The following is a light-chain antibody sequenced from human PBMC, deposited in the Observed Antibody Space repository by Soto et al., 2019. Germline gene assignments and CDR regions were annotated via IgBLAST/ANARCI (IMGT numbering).Light chain of an antibody. CDR1: QSVSSSY. CDR2: GAS. J-gene: IGKJ1*01. V-gene: IGKV3-20*01. Sequence: EIVLTQSPGTLSLSPGERATLSCRASQSVSSSYLAWYQQKPGQAPRLLIYGASNRATGIPDRFSGSGSGKDFTLTISRLEPEDFAVYYCLQYDSSPRTFGQGTKVDIK. CDR3: LQYDSSPRT.